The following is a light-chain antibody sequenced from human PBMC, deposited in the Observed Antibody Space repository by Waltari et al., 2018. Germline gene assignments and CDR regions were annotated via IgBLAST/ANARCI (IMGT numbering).Light chain of an antibody. Sequence: EIVLTQSPATLSLSPGERATLSCRASQSVSSYLAWYQQKPGQAPRLLIYDASNRATGIPARFSGSGSVTDFTLTISSLGPEDFAVYYCQQRSNWPRTFGQGTKVEIK. CDR1: QSVSSY. J-gene: IGKJ1*01. V-gene: IGKV3-11*01. CDR3: QQRSNWPRT. CDR2: DAS.